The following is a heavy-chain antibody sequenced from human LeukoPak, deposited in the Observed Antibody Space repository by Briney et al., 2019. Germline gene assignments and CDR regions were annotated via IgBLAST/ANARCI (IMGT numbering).Heavy chain of an antibody. J-gene: IGHJ6*04. CDR3: AVGFGAGSYYVDYYYHFMDV. Sequence: PGGSLRLSCAVSGFSFGSYAMHLVRQAPGKGLEYVSTISSNGGITYYATSVKGRFTISRDNSKTTLFPQMGSLTPEDMAVYYCAVGFGAGSYYVDYYYHFMDVWGKGTTVTVSS. CDR1: GFSFGSYA. D-gene: IGHD3-10*01. CDR2: ISSNGGIT. V-gene: IGHV3-64*01.